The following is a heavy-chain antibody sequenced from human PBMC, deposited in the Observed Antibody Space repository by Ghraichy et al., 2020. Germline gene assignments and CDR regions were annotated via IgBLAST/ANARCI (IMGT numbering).Heavy chain of an antibody. CDR1: GGSINSYF. CDR2: IRYNGGT. V-gene: IGHV4-59*12. J-gene: IGHJ6*02. Sequence: SETLSLTCFVSGGSINSYFWSWIRQSPGKGLEWIGYIRYNGGTNYNPSLKNRVTISIDTSATQFSLKLSSVTAADAAVYYCARDRTIKGRAVWGQATTVTVSS. CDR3: ARDRTIKGRAV. D-gene: IGHD5-24*01.